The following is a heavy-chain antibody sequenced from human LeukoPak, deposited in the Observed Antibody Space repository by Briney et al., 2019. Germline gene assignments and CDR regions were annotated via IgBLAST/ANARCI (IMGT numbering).Heavy chain of an antibody. CDR2: IYYSGST. J-gene: IGHJ4*02. V-gene: IGHV4-59*01. Sequence: SETLSLTCTVSGGSISSYYWSWIRQPPGKGLEWIGYIYYSGSTNYNPSLRSRVTISVDTTKKQFSLKLSSVTAADTAVYYCARAEGATLHFGYWGPGTLVTVSS. D-gene: IGHD1-26*01. CDR1: GGSISSYY. CDR3: ARAEGATLHFGY.